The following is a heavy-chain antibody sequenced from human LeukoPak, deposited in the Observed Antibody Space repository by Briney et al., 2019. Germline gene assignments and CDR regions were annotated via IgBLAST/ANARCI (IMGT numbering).Heavy chain of an antibody. CDR2: IYSGGST. D-gene: IGHD2-15*01. Sequence: PGGSLRLSCAASEFPVGSNYMTWVRQAPGKGLEWVSLIYSGGSTYYADSVKGRFTISRDNSKNTLYLQMNSLRAEDTAVYYCARGRAVVAASDSWFDPWGQGTLVTVSS. V-gene: IGHV3-66*01. CDR3: ARGRAVVAASDSWFDP. CDR1: EFPVGSNY. J-gene: IGHJ5*02.